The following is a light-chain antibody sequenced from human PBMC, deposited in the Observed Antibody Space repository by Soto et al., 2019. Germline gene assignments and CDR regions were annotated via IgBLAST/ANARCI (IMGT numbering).Light chain of an antibody. V-gene: IGKV3-15*01. J-gene: IGKJ5*01. CDR3: QQYNRWPPIT. CDR2: GAS. Sequence: ETVMTQSPATLSVSPGDTATLSCRASQNVYTNLAWYQQKPGQAPRLVLYGASTRATGVPARFSGSGSGTEFTLTISSLQSEDFAVYYCQQYNRWPPITFGQGTRLENK. CDR1: QNVYTN.